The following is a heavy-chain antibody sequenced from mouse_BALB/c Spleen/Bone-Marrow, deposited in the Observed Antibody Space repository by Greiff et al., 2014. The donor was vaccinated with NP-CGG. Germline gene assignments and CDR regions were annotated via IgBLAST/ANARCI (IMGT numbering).Heavy chain of an antibody. CDR3: ARDYSGYFDF. CDR2: IRNKPNGYTT. V-gene: IGHV7-3*02. CDR1: GFTFTDYF. Sequence: VQLQQSGGGLVQPGGSLRFSCTTSGFTFTDYFMTWVRQPPGKGLEWLGFIRNKPNGYTTEYNPSVKGRFTISRDNSQGILYLQMNTLRAEDNAIYYCARDYSGYFDFWGQGTTLTVSS. D-gene: IGHD5-1*01. J-gene: IGHJ2*01.